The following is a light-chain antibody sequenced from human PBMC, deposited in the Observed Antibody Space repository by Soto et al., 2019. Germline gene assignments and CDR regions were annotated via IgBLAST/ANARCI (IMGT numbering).Light chain of an antibody. CDR1: SSDVGAYNH. Sequence: QSVLTQPASVSGSPGQSITISCTGTSSDVGAYNHVSWYQQLPGKAPKLMIHDVSNRPSGVSDRFSGSKSGNTASLTISGLQAEDEADYYCCSITTSATYVFGTGTKVTVL. J-gene: IGLJ1*01. CDR3: CSITTSATYV. CDR2: DVS. V-gene: IGLV2-14*03.